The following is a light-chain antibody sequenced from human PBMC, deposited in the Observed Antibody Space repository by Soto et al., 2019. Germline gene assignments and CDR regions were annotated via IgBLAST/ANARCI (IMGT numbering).Light chain of an antibody. V-gene: IGKV1-12*01. CDR3: QQAHSFPHT. CDR2: AAS. Sequence: DIQLTQSPSSVSASVGDRVTIICRASQGISRWLAWYQQKPGKAPELLIYAASNLQSGVPSRFSGSGSETDFTLTISTLEPEDFATYFCQQAHSFPHTFGQGTKLEI. CDR1: QGISRW. J-gene: IGKJ2*01.